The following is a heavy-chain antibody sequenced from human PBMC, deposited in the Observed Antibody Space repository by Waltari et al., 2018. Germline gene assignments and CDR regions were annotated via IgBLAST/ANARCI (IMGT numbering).Heavy chain of an antibody. J-gene: IGHJ4*02. V-gene: IGHV4-34*01. CDR1: GGSFSGYY. D-gene: IGHD6-13*01. CDR2: INHSGST. CDR3: ARGRRGYSSILFDY. Sequence: QVQLQQWGAGLLKPSETLSLTCAVYGGSFSGYYWSWIRQPPGKGLEWIGEINHSGSTNYNPSLKRRVTISVDTSKNQFSLKLSSVTAADTAVYYCARGRRGYSSILFDYWGQGTLVTVSS.